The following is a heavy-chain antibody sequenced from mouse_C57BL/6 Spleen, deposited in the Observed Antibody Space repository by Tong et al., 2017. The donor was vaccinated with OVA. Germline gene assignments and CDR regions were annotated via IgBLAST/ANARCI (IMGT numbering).Heavy chain of an antibody. J-gene: IGHJ3*01. Sequence: EVQLQESEGDLVKPGGSLKLSCAASGFTFSSYGMSWVRQTPDKRLEWVATISSGGSYTYYPDSVKGRFTISRDNAKNTLYLQMSSLKSEDTAMYYCARQGDYDGEDWFASWGQCTLVTVSA. V-gene: IGHV5-6*01. CDR1: GFTFSSYG. D-gene: IGHD2-4*01. CDR3: ARQGDYDGEDWFAS. CDR2: ISSGGSYT.